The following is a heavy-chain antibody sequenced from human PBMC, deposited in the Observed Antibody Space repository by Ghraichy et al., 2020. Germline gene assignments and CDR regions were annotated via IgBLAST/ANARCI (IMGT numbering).Heavy chain of an antibody. CDR3: ARSVPYYYDSSGYSSLYGMDV. CDR1: GYTFTSYY. D-gene: IGHD3-22*01. J-gene: IGHJ6*02. V-gene: IGHV1-46*01. CDR2: INPSGGST. Sequence: ASVKVTCKASGYTFTSYYMHWVRQAPGQGLEWMGIINPSGGSTSYAQKFQGRVTMTRDTSTSTVYMELSSLRSEDTAVYYCARSVPYYYDSSGYSSLYGMDVWGQGTTVTVSS.